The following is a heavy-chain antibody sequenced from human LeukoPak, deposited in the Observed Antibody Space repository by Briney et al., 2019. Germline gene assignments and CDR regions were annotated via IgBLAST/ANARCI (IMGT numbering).Heavy chain of an antibody. CDR3: ARDHSTTVYYFDY. CDR1: GFTFSSYA. J-gene: IGHJ4*02. D-gene: IGHD4-17*01. V-gene: IGHV3-33*01. CDR2: IWYDGSKK. Sequence: PGRSLRLSCAAYGFTFSSYAMHWVRQAPGKGLEWVAVIWYDGSKKYYTDSVKGRFTISRDNSKNTLYLQMNSLRAEDTAVYYCARDHSTTVYYFDYWGQGTLVPVSS.